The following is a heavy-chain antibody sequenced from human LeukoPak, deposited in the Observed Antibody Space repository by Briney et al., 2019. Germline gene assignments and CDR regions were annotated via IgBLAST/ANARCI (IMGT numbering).Heavy chain of an antibody. D-gene: IGHD3-22*01. CDR3: ARTGVKKRSSGYSYYDTYFFDY. CDR1: GGSFSGYY. CDR2: INHSGST. V-gene: IGHV4-34*01. Sequence: SETLSLTCAVYGGSFSGYYWSWIRQPPGKGLEWIGEINHSGSTNYNPSLKSRVTIPVDTSKNQFSLKLSSVTAADTAVYYCARTGVKKRSSGYSYYDTYFFDYWGQGTLVTVSS. J-gene: IGHJ4*02.